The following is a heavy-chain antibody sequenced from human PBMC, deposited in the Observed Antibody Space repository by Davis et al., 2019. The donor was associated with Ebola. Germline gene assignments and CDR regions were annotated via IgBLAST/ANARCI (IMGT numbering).Heavy chain of an antibody. D-gene: IGHD2-2*01. Sequence: GESLKISCAASGFTFRSYGMHWVRQAPGKGLEWVAVIWYDGSKKYYSDSVKGRFTISRDNSDNMLYLQMNSLRAEDTAVYYCARDDIVVEWGGMDVWGQGTTVTVSS. CDR3: ARDDIVVEWGGMDV. J-gene: IGHJ6*02. CDR2: IWYDGSKK. CDR1: GFTFRSYG. V-gene: IGHV3-33*01.